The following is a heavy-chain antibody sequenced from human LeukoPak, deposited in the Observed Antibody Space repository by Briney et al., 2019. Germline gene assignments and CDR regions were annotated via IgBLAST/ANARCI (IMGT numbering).Heavy chain of an antibody. D-gene: IGHD3-22*01. V-gene: IGHV3-23*01. Sequence: PGGSLRLSCAASGFTFSSYAMSWVRQAPGKGLEWVSAISGSGGTTNYADSVKGRLTISRDNSKNTLYLQMSSLRVEDTAVYYCAKVNYYDSTGFFDHWGQGTLVTVSS. CDR1: GFTFSSYA. CDR3: AKVNYYDSTGFFDH. CDR2: ISGSGGTT. J-gene: IGHJ4*02.